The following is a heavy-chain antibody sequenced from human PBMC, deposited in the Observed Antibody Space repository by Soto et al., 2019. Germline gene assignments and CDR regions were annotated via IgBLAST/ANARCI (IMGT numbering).Heavy chain of an antibody. Sequence: EVQLLESGGGLLQPGRSLRLSCAASGFTFTDYAMSWVRQAPGKGLEWVSLIDASGGYTYYADSVKGRFTISRDNSRNTLYLQMNSRSPEDTAVYYWAKAPKPGPPYYFDYGGQGSLVTVSS. CDR3: AKAPKPGPPYYFDY. J-gene: IGHJ4*02. CDR2: IDASGGYT. CDR1: GFTFTDYA. V-gene: IGHV3-23*01.